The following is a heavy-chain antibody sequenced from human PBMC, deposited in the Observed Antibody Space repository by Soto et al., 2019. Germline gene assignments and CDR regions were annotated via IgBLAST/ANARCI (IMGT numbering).Heavy chain of an antibody. Sequence: GGSLRLSCAASGFTFRSYAMHWVRQAPDKGLEWVASISSASSETWYADSVKGRFIISRDNAKNSLFLQMNTLRPEDSAIYYCARVAYWGPGTQVTVSS. J-gene: IGHJ4*02. CDR2: ISSASSET. CDR1: GFTFRSYA. CDR3: ARVAY. V-gene: IGHV3-21*01.